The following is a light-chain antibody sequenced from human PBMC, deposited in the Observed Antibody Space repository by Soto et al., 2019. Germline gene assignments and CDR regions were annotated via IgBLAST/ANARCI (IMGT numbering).Light chain of an antibody. V-gene: IGKV3-20*01. Sequence: EIVLTQSPGTLSLSPGERATLSCRASQNIRSNYLAWYQQKPGQAPRLLVFGASSRATGIPDRFSGSGAGTDFTLTISRLEPEDFAVYYCQQYGTLPQTFGQGTKVDIK. J-gene: IGKJ2*01. CDR1: QNIRSNY. CDR3: QQYGTLPQT. CDR2: GAS.